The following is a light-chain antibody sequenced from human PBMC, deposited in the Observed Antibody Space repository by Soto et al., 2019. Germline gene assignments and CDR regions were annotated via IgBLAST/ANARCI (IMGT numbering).Light chain of an antibody. V-gene: IGLV2-14*01. CDR3: SSFTRSNTYV. Sequence: QSALTQPASVSGSPGQSITISCTGTSSDVGGYNYVSWYQQHPGKAPKFMIYEVSNRPSGVSNRFSGSKSGNTASLTISGLQTDDEADYYCSSFTRSNTYVFGTGTKLTVL. CDR1: SSDVGGYNY. CDR2: EVS. J-gene: IGLJ1*01.